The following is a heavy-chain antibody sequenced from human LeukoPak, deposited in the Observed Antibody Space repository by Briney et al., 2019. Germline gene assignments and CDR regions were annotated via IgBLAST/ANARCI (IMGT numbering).Heavy chain of an antibody. CDR3: ASFYCSGGICYSGLGSGGY. Sequence: SETLSLTCTVSGGFRSSSTYYCGWFPQPPGKGLEWIVSIYYSGGTYYNPYPKSRVTISAETSKHQFSVNLNPVTAAHTAVYFCASFYCSGGICYSGLGSGGYWGRGTLVSVSS. CDR1: GGFRSSSTYY. V-gene: IGHV4-39*01. CDR2: IYYSGGT. D-gene: IGHD2-15*01. J-gene: IGHJ4*02.